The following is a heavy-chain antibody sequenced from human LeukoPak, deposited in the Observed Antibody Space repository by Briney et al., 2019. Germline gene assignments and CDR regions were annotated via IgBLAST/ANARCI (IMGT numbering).Heavy chain of an antibody. Sequence: GGSLRLSCAASGFTFSSYGMHWVRQAPGKGLEWVAFIRYDGSNKYYADSVKGRFTISRDNSKNTLYLQMNSLRAEDTAVYYCARDYPNCSSTSCDNYYFDYWGQGTLVTVSS. CDR2: IRYDGSNK. D-gene: IGHD2-2*01. V-gene: IGHV3-30*02. CDR1: GFTFSSYG. J-gene: IGHJ4*02. CDR3: ARDYPNCSSTSCDNYYFDY.